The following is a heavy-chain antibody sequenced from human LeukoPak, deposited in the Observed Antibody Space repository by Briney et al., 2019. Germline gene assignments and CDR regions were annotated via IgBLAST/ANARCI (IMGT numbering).Heavy chain of an antibody. V-gene: IGHV4-30-4*08. CDR1: GGSISSGGYY. CDR3: ARADPGDAFDI. CDR2: ILYSGTT. J-gene: IGHJ3*02. Sequence: PSETLSLTCTVSGGSISSGGYYWSWIRQPPGKGLEWIAYILYSGTTYNNPSLKSRLTISMNTSKNQFSLTLSSVTAADTAVYYCARADPGDAFDIWGQGTMVTVSS.